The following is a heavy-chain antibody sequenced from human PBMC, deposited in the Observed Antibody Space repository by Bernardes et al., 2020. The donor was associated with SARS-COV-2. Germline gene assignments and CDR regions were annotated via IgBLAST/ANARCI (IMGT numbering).Heavy chain of an antibody. Sequence: GGSLRLSCAASGFTFDDYAMHWVRQAPGKGLEWVSRISWNSGSIGYADSVKGRFTISRDNAKNSLYLQMNSLRPEDTALYYCVKDMGYSSSWDRAFDIWGLGTMVTVSS. J-gene: IGHJ3*02. D-gene: IGHD6-13*01. CDR3: VKDMGYSSSWDRAFDI. V-gene: IGHV3-9*01. CDR2: ISWNSGSI. CDR1: GFTFDDYA.